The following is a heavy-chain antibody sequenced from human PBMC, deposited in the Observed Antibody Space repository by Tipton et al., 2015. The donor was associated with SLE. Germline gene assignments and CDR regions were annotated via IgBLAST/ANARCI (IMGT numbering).Heavy chain of an antibody. CDR2: ISWNSGSI. CDR3: AKDSLGSGSYYFDY. V-gene: IGHV3-9*01. CDR1: GFTFNTFE. Sequence: SLRLSCAASGFTFNTFEMNWVRQAPGKGLEWVSGISWNSGSIGYADSVKGRFTISRDNAKNSLYLQMNSLRAEDTALYYCAKDSLGSGSYYFDYWGQGTLVTVSS. J-gene: IGHJ4*02. D-gene: IGHD1-26*01.